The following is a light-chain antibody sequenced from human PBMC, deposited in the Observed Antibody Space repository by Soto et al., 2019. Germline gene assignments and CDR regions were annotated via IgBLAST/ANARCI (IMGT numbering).Light chain of an antibody. CDR2: GNS. Sequence: QSVLTKPPSVSGAPGQRVTISCTGSSSNIGAGYDVHWYQQLPGTAPKLLIYGNSNRPSGVPDRFSGSKSGTSASPAITGLQAEDEADYYCQSYDSSLSALFGGGTKLTVL. V-gene: IGLV1-40*01. CDR3: QSYDSSLSAL. CDR1: SSNIGAGYD. J-gene: IGLJ3*02.